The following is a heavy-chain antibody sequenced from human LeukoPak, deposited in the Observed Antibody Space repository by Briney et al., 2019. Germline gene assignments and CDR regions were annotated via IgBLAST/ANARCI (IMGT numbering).Heavy chain of an antibody. Sequence: SETLSLTCTVSGGSISSYYWSWIRQPAGKGLEWIGRIYTSGSTNYNPSLKSRVTMSVGTSKNQFSLKLSSVTAADTAVYYCARDAGSRYDFWSGYIDAFDIWGQGTMVTVSS. J-gene: IGHJ3*02. CDR1: GGSISSYY. V-gene: IGHV4-4*07. CDR2: IYTSGST. CDR3: ARDAGSRYDFWSGYIDAFDI. D-gene: IGHD3-3*01.